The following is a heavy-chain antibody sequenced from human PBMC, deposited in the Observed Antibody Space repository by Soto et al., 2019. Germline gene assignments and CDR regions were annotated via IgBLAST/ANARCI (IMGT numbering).Heavy chain of an antibody. D-gene: IGHD1-26*01. CDR3: ARRASR. CDR2: IHPSGQPI. V-gene: IGHV3-48*03. Sequence: GGSLRLSCAASGFTFSSSEMYWVRQAPGKGLEWVSYIHPSGQPIFYADSVKGRFTISRDNAKNSLYLQVSSLRAEDSAVYYCARRASRWGQGTMVTVSS. J-gene: IGHJ3*01. CDR1: GFTFSSSE.